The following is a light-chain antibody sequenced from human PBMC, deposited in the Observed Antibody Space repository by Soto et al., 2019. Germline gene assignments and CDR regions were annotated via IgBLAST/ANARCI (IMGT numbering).Light chain of an antibody. V-gene: IGLV7-46*01. Sequence: QAVVTQEPSLTVSPGGTVTLTCGSSTGAVTSGHFPYWFQQKPGQAPRTLIYDTDKKHSWTPARFSGSLLGGKAALTLSGAQPEDEADYYCCSYAGSYTFVFGGGTKVTVL. J-gene: IGLJ2*01. CDR1: TGAVTSGHF. CDR2: DTD. CDR3: CSYAGSYTFV.